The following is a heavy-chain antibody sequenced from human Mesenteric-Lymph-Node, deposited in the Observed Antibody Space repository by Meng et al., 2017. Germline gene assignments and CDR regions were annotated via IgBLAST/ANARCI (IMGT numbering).Heavy chain of an antibody. CDR1: GFTVSSSY. J-gene: IGHJ4*02. CDR3: ARGQLAALDY. Sequence: EVQLVESGGGLIQPGGSLRLSCAVSGFTVSSSYMSWVRQAPGKGLEWVSVIYTGGHTYYADSVKGRFTISRDNSKNTLYLQMNSLRAEDTAVYYCARGQLAALDYWGQGTLVTVSS. V-gene: IGHV3-53*01. CDR2: IYTGGHT.